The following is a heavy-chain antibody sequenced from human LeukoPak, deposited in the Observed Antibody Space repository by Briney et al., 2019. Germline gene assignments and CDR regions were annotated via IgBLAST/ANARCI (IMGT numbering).Heavy chain of an antibody. V-gene: IGHV3-30-3*02. J-gene: IGHJ4*02. D-gene: IGHD1-20*01. CDR3: AKHPEPGITGTTYAY. Sequence: GRSLRLSCAASGFTFSSYAMHWVRQAPGKGLEWVAVISYDGSNKYYADSVKGRFTISRDNSKDTLYLQMNSLRAEDTAVYYCAKHPEPGITGTTYAYWGQGTLVTVSS. CDR2: ISYDGSNK. CDR1: GFTFSSYA.